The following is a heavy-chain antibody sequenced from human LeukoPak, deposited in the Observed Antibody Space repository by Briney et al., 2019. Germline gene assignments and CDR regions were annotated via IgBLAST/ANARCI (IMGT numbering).Heavy chain of an antibody. J-gene: IGHJ3*02. CDR1: GYAFTIYG. D-gene: IGHD2-15*01. CDR2: ISAYNGNT. Sequence: GASVTVSFKASGYAFTIYGISWVRQAPGQGREWMVCISAYNGNTNYAPKLQGRVTMTTDTSTSTAYMELRSLRSDDTAVYYCAREDCSGGSCYSLSLTPVFHVFDIWGQGTMVTVSS. CDR3: AREDCSGGSCYSLSLTPVFHVFDI. V-gene: IGHV1-18*01.